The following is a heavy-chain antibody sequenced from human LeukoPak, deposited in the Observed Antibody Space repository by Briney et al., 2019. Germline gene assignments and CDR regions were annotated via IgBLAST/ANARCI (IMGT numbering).Heavy chain of an antibody. CDR3: ARAQAVAGTGGFDP. CDR2: INSAGNST. Sequence: PGGSLRLPCAASGFTFSNYWMHWVRQAPGKGLVWVSRINSAGNSTSYADSVKGRFTISRDNAKNTLYLQMKSLRDEDTAVYYCARAQAVAGTGGFDPWGQGTLVTVSS. D-gene: IGHD6-19*01. V-gene: IGHV3-74*01. CDR1: GFTFSNYW. J-gene: IGHJ5*02.